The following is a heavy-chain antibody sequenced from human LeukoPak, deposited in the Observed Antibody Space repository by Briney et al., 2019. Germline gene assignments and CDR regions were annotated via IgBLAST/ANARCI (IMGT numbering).Heavy chain of an antibody. CDR2: IYYSGST. J-gene: IGHJ4*02. CDR3: ARSIAVAGGGFDY. V-gene: IGHV4-30-4*01. CDR1: GGSISSGDYY. Sequence: SETLSLTCTVSGGSISSGDYYWSWIRQPPGKGLEWIGYIYYSGSTYYNPSLKSRVTISVDTFKNQFSLKLSSVTAADTAVYYCARSIAVAGGGFDYWGQGTLVTVSS. D-gene: IGHD6-19*01.